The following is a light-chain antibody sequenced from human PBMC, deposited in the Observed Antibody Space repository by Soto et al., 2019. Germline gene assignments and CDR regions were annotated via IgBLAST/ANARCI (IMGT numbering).Light chain of an antibody. Sequence: ERVSARSSAPPSLSPRERATPSCQASQSVSSNLAWYQQKPGQAPRLLIYGASTRATGIPARFSGSGSGTEFTLTISSLQSEDFAVYYCQQYDTSPRTFGQGTKVDI. J-gene: IGKJ1*01. CDR1: QSVSSN. CDR2: GAS. CDR3: QQYDTSPRT. V-gene: IGKV3-15*01.